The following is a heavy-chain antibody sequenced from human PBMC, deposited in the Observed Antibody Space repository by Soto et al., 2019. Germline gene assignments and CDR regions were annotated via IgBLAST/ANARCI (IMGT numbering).Heavy chain of an antibody. V-gene: IGHV3-9*01. CDR3: AKDNDSIFGVVTAYDYIWGGLGY. D-gene: IGHD3-3*01. Sequence: EVQLVESGGGLVQPGRSLRLSCAASGFTFDDHAMHWVRQGPGKGRERVSGISWNGGSIGYADSVKGRFTISRDNAKNSLYLQMNSLRAQDKGLYYCAKDNDSIFGVVTAYDYIWGGLGYWGQGTLVTVSS. CDR2: ISWNGGSI. CDR1: GFTFDDHA. J-gene: IGHJ4*02.